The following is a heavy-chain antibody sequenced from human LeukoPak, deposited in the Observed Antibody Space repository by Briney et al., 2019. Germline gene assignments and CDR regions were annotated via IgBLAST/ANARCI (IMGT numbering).Heavy chain of an antibody. Sequence: GASVKVSCKASGYTFTGYYLHWVRQAPGQGLAWMGWINPNSGGTYYAQKFQGRVTMTRDTSISTAYMELSRLTSDDTAVYYCAEGLRTTSWIERNWFDPWGQGTLVTVSS. D-gene: IGHD2-2*01. J-gene: IGHJ5*02. CDR3: AEGLRTTSWIERNWFDP. CDR1: GYTFTGYY. V-gene: IGHV1-2*02. CDR2: INPNSGGT.